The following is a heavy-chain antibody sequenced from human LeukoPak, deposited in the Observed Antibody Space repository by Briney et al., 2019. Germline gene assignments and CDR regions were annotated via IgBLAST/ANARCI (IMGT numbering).Heavy chain of an antibody. Sequence: SVKVSCKASGGTFSSYAISWVRQAPGQGLEWMGGIIPIFSTANYAQKFQGRVTITADESTSTAYMELSSLRSEDTAVYYCARVIGYCSGGSCTNFDYWGQGTLVTVSS. V-gene: IGHV1-69*13. CDR2: IIPIFSTA. CDR3: ARVIGYCSGGSCTNFDY. CDR1: GGTFSSYA. D-gene: IGHD2-15*01. J-gene: IGHJ4*02.